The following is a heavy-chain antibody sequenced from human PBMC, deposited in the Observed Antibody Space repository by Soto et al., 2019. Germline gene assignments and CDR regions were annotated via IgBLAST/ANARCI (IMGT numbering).Heavy chain of an antibody. V-gene: IGHV4-31*03. CDR2: IYYSGST. J-gene: IGHJ1*01. D-gene: IGHD3-16*02. CDR1: GGSISSGGYY. Sequence: QVQLQESGPGLVKPSQTLSLTCTVSGGSISSGGYYWSWIRQHPGKGLEWIGYIYYSGSTYYNPSLRRRVTITVDTSKSQSSLKLSSVTAADTAVYSCADYQARYVWWSYRPAAEYFQHWGQGTLVTVSS. CDR3: ADYQARYVWWSYRPAAEYFQH.